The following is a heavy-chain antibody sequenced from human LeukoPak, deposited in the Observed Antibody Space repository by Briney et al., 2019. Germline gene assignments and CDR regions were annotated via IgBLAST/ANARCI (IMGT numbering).Heavy chain of an antibody. CDR1: GYTFTGYY. CDR2: INPNSGGT. V-gene: IGHV1-2*02. Sequence: ASVKVSCKASGYTFTGYYMHWVRQAPGQGLEWMGWINPNSGGTNYAQKFQGRVTMTRDTSISTAYMELSRLRSDDTAVYYCARDRGDGYPYWYFDLWGRGTLVTVSS. D-gene: IGHD5-24*01. J-gene: IGHJ2*01. CDR3: ARDRGDGYPYWYFDL.